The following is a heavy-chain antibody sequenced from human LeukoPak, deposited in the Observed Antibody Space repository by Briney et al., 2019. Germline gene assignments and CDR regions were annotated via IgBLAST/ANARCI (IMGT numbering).Heavy chain of an antibody. CDR2: INPNSGGT. D-gene: IGHD6-13*01. CDR3: ARVLLLGSSSWYFDY. J-gene: IGHJ4*02. V-gene: IGHV1-2*02. Sequence: ASVKVSCKASGYTFTGYYMHWVRQAPGQGLEWTGWINPNSGGTNYAQKFQGRVTMTRDTSSSTAYMELSRLGSDDTAVYYCARVLLLGSSSWYFDYWGQGTLVTVSS. CDR1: GYTFTGYY.